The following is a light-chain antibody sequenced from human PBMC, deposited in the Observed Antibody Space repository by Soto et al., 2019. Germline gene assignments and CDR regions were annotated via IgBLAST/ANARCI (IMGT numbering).Light chain of an antibody. CDR1: QGISSF. CDR2: GAS. V-gene: IGKV1-9*01. Sequence: IQLTQSPSSLSASVGDRVTITCRASQGISSFLAWYQQKPGKAPKLLIYGASTLQSGVPLRFSGSGSGTDFTLTIGSLQPEDFVTYYCQQLNSFPIPFGPGTKVDIK. CDR3: QQLNSFPIP. J-gene: IGKJ3*01.